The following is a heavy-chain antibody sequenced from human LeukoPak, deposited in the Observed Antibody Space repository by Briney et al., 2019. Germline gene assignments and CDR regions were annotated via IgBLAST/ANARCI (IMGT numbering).Heavy chain of an antibody. CDR2: IIPIFGTA. J-gene: IGHJ4*02. Sequence: SVKVSCKASGGTFSSYAISWVRQAPGQGLEWMGGIIPIFGTANYAQKFQGRVTITADESTSTAYMELSSLRSEDTAVYYCARDLSGWYVLDYWGQGTLVTVSS. D-gene: IGHD6-19*01. V-gene: IGHV1-69*13. CDR1: GGTFSSYA. CDR3: ARDLSGWYVLDY.